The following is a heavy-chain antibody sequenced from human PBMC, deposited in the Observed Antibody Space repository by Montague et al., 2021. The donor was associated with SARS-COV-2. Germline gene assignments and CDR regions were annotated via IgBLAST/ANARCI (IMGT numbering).Heavy chain of an antibody. D-gene: IGHD2-2*01. CDR3: ATDPGYCSSTSCYYYYGMDV. V-gene: IGHV1-3*01. J-gene: IGHJ6*02. CDR2: INAGNGNT. Sequence: SVKVSCKASGYTFTSYAMHWVRQAPGQRLEWMGWINAGNGNTKYSQKFQGRVTITRDTSASTAYMELSSLRSEDTAVYYCATDPGYCSSTSCYYYYGMDVWGQGTTVTVSS. CDR1: GYTFTSYA.